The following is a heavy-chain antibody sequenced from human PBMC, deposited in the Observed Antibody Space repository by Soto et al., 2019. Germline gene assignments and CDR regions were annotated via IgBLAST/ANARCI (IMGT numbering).Heavy chain of an antibody. CDR1: GFTFSSYA. D-gene: IGHD3-16*01. V-gene: IGHV3-23*01. CDR2: ISGSGGST. J-gene: IGHJ4*02. Sequence: GGSLRLSCAASGFTFSSYAMSWVRQAPGKGLEWVSAISGSGGSTYYADSVKGRFTISRDNSKNTLYLQMNSLRAEDTAVYYCAKEDPEYYDYVWGPLDYWGQGTLVTVSS. CDR3: AKEDPEYYDYVWGPLDY.